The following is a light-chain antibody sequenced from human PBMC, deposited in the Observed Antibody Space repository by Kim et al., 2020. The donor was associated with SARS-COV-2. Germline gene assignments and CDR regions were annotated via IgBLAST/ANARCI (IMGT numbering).Light chain of an antibody. J-gene: IGKJ1*01. Sequence: DIQMTQSPSTLSASVGDRVTITCRASQSVSSWLAWYQQRSGEAPKLLIYKASSLESGVPSRFSGSGSGTEFTLTISSLQPDDFATYYCQQYNRARTFGQGTKVDIK. CDR2: KAS. V-gene: IGKV1-5*03. CDR1: QSVSSW. CDR3: QQYNRART.